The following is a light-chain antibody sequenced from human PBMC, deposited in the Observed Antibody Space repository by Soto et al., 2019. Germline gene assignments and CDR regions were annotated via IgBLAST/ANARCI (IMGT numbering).Light chain of an antibody. Sequence: IDLTQSPGTLSLSPGDRATLFCRASQAVPGSTVAWYQQKPGQVPRLLIYAASIRATGIPDRFSGSGSGTDFTLTISRLEPEDFAVYHCRQHGPSPWTFGQGTKVEVK. J-gene: IGKJ1*01. CDR1: QAVPGST. V-gene: IGKV3-20*01. CDR3: RQHGPSPWT. CDR2: AAS.